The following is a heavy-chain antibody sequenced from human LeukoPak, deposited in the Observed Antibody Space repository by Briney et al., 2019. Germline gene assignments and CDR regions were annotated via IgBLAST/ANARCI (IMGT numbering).Heavy chain of an antibody. CDR3: ARANNRNYALGY. V-gene: IGHV1-18*01. Sequence: ASVKVSCKASGDTFIRYGISWVRQAPGQGLEWMGWISTGNGNTNYGQKFQGRVTMTTDTSTGTAYMELRSLRSDDTAMYYCARANNRNYALGYWGQGTLVTVSS. D-gene: IGHD1-7*01. J-gene: IGHJ4*02. CDR2: ISTGNGNT. CDR1: GDTFIRYG.